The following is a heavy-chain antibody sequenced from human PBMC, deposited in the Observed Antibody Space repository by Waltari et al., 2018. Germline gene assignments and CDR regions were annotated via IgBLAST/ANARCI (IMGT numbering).Heavy chain of an antibody. CDR3: GSGSLGAN. CDR2: IKKDGIEK. Sequence: EVQLVESGGGLVQPGGSVRLSCAPSGFTFSNSCVSWVRQAPGKGLEGVANIKKDGIEKYYVASVKGRFTISRDNAKNSLYLQMNSLRAEDTAVYYCGSGSLGANWGQGTLVTVSS. J-gene: IGHJ4*02. V-gene: IGHV3-7*01. D-gene: IGHD3-10*01. CDR1: GFTFSNSC.